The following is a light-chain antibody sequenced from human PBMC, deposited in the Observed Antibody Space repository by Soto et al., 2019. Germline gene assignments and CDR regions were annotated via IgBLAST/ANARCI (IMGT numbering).Light chain of an antibody. CDR3: QQYGSSPPFT. CDR1: HSVSSNS. V-gene: IGKV3-20*01. Sequence: EIVFTQAPGTPSFSPGEKATPPRRASHSVSSNSFAWYKQKPGQAPRLLIYGASNRATGIPDRFSGSGSGTGFTLTISRLEPEDFAVYFCQQYGSSPPFTFGQGTKVDIK. CDR2: GAS. J-gene: IGKJ2*01.